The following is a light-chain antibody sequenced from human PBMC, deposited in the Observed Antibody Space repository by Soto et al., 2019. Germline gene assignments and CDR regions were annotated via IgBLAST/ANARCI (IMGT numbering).Light chain of an antibody. V-gene: IGKV3-20*01. CDR1: QSVTNNY. J-gene: IGKJ2*01. CDR2: GAS. CDR3: QQYSTPPMYT. Sequence: EIVLTQSPGTLSLSPGERGTLSCRASQSVTNNYLAWYQQKRGQPPRLLIHGASSRATGIPDRFSGSGSRTDFTLTISGLEPEDFAVYYCQQYSTPPMYTFGQGTQVEIK.